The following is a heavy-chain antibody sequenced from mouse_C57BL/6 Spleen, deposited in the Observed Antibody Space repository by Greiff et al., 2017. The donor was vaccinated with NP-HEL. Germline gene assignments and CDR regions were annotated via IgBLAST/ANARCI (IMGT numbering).Heavy chain of an antibody. J-gene: IGHJ4*01. CDR3: ARWLLRAMDY. V-gene: IGHV5-17*01. D-gene: IGHD2-3*01. CDR2: ISSGSSTI. CDR1: GFTFSDYG. Sequence: EVKLMESGGGLVKPGGSLKLSCAASGFTFSDYGMHWVRQAPEKGLEWVAYISSGSSTIYYADTVKGRVTISRDNAKNTLFLQMTSLRSEDTAMYYCARWLLRAMDYWGQGTSVTVSS.